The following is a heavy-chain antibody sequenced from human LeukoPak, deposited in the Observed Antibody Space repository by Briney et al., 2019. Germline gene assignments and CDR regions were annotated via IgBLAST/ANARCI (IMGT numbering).Heavy chain of an antibody. V-gene: IGHV4-34*01. J-gene: IGHJ4*02. Sequence: SETLSLTCAVYGGPFSGYYWSWIRQPPGKGLEWIGEINHSGSTNYNPSLKSRVTISVDTSKNQFSLKLSSVTAADTAVYYCARRRYYDSSGSRSYFDYWGQGTLVTVSS. D-gene: IGHD3-22*01. CDR1: GGPFSGYY. CDR2: INHSGST. CDR3: ARRRYYDSSGSRSYFDY.